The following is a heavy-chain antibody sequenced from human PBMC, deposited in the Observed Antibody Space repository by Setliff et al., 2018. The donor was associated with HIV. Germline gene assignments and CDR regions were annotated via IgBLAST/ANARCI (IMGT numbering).Heavy chain of an antibody. CDR3: VRGANFYTPRKRIFDH. CDR1: GDSSGINY. V-gene: IGHV4-59*04. CDR2: VSYAGTT. D-gene: IGHD3-3*01. Sequence: SETLSLTCTVSGDSSGINYWAWIRQPPGKGLEWIGSVSYAGTTYYNPSLEGRVSMSFDSSKNQFSLRLRSMAAADSAVYYCVRGANFYTPRKRIFDHWGQGVLVTVSS. J-gene: IGHJ4*02.